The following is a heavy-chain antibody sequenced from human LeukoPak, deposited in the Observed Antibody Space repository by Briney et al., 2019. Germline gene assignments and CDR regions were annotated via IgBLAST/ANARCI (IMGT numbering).Heavy chain of an antibody. CDR1: AFTFYDYG. Sequence: PGGPLTLSCAACAFTFYDYGRSWVGQARGKGLEWVFCIYWNGSSTDYADSMKGRFTISRDNAKNSLYLQMNSLRAEDTALYYCARDLNWNVHDAFDIWGQGTMVTVSS. D-gene: IGHD1-1*01. CDR2: IYWNGSST. V-gene: IGHV3-20*04. J-gene: IGHJ3*02. CDR3: ARDLNWNVHDAFDI.